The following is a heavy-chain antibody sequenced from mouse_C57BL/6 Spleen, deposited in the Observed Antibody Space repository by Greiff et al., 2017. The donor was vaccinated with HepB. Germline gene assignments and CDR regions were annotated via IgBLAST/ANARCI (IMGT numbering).Heavy chain of an antibody. CDR2: INPSSGYT. V-gene: IGHV1-7*01. CDR3: ARTTTVVDWYFDV. CDR1: GYTFTSYW. Sequence: QVQLQQSGAELAKPGASVKLYCKASGYTFTSYWMHWVKQRPGQGLEWIGYINPSSGYTKYNQKFKDKATLTADKSSSTAYMQLSSLTYEDSAVYYCARTTTVVDWYFDVWGTGTTVTVSS. J-gene: IGHJ1*03. D-gene: IGHD1-1*01.